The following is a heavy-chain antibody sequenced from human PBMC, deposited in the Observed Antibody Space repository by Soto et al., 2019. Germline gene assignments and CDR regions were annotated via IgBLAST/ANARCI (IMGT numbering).Heavy chain of an antibody. D-gene: IGHD1-26*01. Sequence: GASVKVSCKASGYTFTGYYMHWVRQAPGQGLEWMGWINPNSGGTNYAQKFQGWVTMTRDTSISTAYMELSRLRSDDTAVYYCARPWAVGATDAFNIWGQGTMVTVSS. CDR1: GYTFTGYY. CDR3: ARPWAVGATDAFNI. CDR2: INPNSGGT. V-gene: IGHV1-2*04. J-gene: IGHJ3*02.